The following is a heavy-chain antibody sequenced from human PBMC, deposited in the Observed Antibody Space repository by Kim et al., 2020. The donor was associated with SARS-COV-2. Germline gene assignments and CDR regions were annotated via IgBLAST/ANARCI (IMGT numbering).Heavy chain of an antibody. J-gene: IGHJ6*02. CDR3: ARDRLPLYGSGSYSLYYYYYGMDV. Sequence: GGSLRLSCAASGFTFSSYSMNWVRQAPGKGLEWVSYISSSSSTIYYADSVKGRFTISRDNAKNSLYLQMNSLRAEDTAVYYCARDRLPLYGSGSYSLYYYYYGMDVWGQGTTVTVSS. CDR2: ISSSSSTI. CDR1: GFTFSSYS. V-gene: IGHV3-48*04. D-gene: IGHD3-10*01.